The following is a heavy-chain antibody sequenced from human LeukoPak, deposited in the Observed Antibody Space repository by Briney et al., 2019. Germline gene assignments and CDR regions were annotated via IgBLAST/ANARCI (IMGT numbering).Heavy chain of an antibody. CDR1: GFTFSGYA. CDR3: AKVALGYCSGSSCYYFDY. Sequence: PGESLRLSCEASGFTFSGYAMSWVRQAPGKGLEWVSSINAFGARTYYADSVKGRFTISRDNSKNTLYLQMNSLRAEDTALYYCAKVALGYCSGSSCYYFDYGGQGTLVTVSS. D-gene: IGHD2-15*01. V-gene: IGHV3-23*01. CDR2: INAFGART. J-gene: IGHJ4*02.